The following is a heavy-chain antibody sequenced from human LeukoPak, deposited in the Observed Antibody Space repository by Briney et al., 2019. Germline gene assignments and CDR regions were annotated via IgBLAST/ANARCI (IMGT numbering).Heavy chain of an antibody. CDR3: ARENPSKDYDSSGYSIDY. CDR1: GYTFTGYY. D-gene: IGHD3-22*01. J-gene: IGHJ4*02. CDR2: IIPILGIA. Sequence: EASVKVSCKASGYTFTGYYMHWVRQAPGQGLEWMGRIIPILGIANYAQKFQGRVTITADKSTSTAYMELSSLRSEDTAVYYCARENPSKDYDSSGYSIDYWGQGTLVTVSS. V-gene: IGHV1-69*04.